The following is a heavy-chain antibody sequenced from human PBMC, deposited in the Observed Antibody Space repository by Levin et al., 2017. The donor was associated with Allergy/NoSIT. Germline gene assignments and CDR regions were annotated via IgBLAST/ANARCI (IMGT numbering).Heavy chain of an antibody. J-gene: IGHJ6*03. Sequence: PLASVKVSCKASGYNFTNYGISWVRQAPGQGLEWMGWISAYNGNTNYAQKFQGRVTMTIQTSTNTAYMELRSLRSDDTAVYYCARVGIDFWGVYQKSWGYMDVWGQGTTVTVS. CDR1: GYNFTNYG. D-gene: IGHD3-3*01. CDR3: ARVGIDFWGVYQKSWGYMDV. V-gene: IGHV1-18*01. CDR2: ISAYNGNT.